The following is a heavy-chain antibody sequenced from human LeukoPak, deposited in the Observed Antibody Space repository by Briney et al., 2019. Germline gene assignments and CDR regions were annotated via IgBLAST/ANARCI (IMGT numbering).Heavy chain of an antibody. CDR3: ARVRHRYCSSTSCYHWFDP. D-gene: IGHD2-2*01. J-gene: IGHJ5*02. CDR1: GGTFSSYA. CDR2: IIPIFGTT. Sequence: SVKVSCKASGGTFSSYAISWVRQAPGQGLEWMGGIIPIFGTTNYAQKFQGRVTITADESTSTAYMELSSLRSEDTAVYYCARVRHRYCSSTSCYHWFDPWGQGTLVTVSS. V-gene: IGHV1-69*13.